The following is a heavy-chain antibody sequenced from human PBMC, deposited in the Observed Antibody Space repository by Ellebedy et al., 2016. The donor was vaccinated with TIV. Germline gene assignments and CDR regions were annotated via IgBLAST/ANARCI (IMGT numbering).Heavy chain of an antibody. CDR2: ISNSGST. Sequence: MPSETLSLTCTVSGGSISRYYWSWIRQPPGKGLEWIGYISNSGSTNYNPSLKSRVTMSVDTSKNQFSLKLSSVTAADTAVYYCARERIRYFDWVNDFWGQGTLVTVSS. V-gene: IGHV4-59*12. CDR1: GGSISRYY. J-gene: IGHJ4*02. D-gene: IGHD3-9*01. CDR3: ARERIRYFDWVNDF.